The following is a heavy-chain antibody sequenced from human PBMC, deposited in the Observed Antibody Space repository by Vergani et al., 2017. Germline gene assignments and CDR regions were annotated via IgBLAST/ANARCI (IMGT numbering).Heavy chain of an antibody. CDR3: ARSIPYIVVVPAAFDP. Sequence: QVQLVESGGGLVKPGGSLRLSCAASGFTFSDYYMSWIRQAPGKGLEWGSYISSSGSTIYYADSVKGRFTISRDNAKNSLYLQMNSLRAEDTAVYYGARSIPYIVVVPAAFDPWGQGTLVTVSS. CDR1: GFTFSDYY. CDR2: ISSSGSTI. V-gene: IGHV3-11*01. D-gene: IGHD2-2*01. J-gene: IGHJ5*02.